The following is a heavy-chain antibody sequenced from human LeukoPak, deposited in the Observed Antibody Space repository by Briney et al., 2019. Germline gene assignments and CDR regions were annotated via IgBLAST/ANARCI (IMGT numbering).Heavy chain of an antibody. CDR2: INPSGGST. J-gene: IGHJ6*02. CDR1: GYTFTSYY. V-gene: IGHV1-46*01. D-gene: IGHD3-3*01. CDR3: ARGPRFLEWLPYYYYYYGMDV. Sequence: GASVKVSCKASGYTFTSYYMHWVRQAPGQGLEWMGIINPSGGSTSYAQKFQGRVTMTRDTSTSTVYMELSSLRSEDTAVYYCARGPRFLEWLPYYYYYYGMDVWGQGTTVTVSS.